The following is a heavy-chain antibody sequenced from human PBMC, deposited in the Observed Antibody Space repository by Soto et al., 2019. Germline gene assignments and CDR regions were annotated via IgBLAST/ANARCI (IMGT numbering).Heavy chain of an antibody. CDR1: GGSISSSTYY. V-gene: IGHV4-39*01. J-gene: IGHJ5*02. CDR2: IYYSGST. CDR3: ARHDGYYDYVWGSYRINWFDP. Sequence: QLQLQESGPGLVKPSETLSLTCTVSGGSISSSTYYWGWIRQPPGKGLEWIGSIYYSGSTYYNPSLKSRATRSVDKCKNQFSLKLSSVTAADTAVYYCARHDGYYDYVWGSYRINWFDPWGQGTLVTVSS. D-gene: IGHD3-16*02.